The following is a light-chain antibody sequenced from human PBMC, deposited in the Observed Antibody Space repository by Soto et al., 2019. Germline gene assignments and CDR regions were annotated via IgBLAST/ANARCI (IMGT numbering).Light chain of an antibody. CDR1: SSDVGGYNF. V-gene: IGLV2-8*01. CDR3: SSYAGSNNLV. CDR2: EVT. Sequence: QSALTPPPSASGSPGQSVTISCTGTSSDVGGYNFVSWYQQHPGKAPKLIIYEVTKRPSGVPDRLSGYKSGNTASLTVSGLQAEDEADSYCSSYAGSNNLVFGGGTKLTVL. J-gene: IGLJ2*01.